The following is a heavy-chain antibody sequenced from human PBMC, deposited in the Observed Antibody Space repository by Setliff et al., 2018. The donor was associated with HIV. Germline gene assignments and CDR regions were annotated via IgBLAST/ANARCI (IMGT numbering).Heavy chain of an antibody. J-gene: IGHJ1*01. CDR3: ARVPTSSWYVTTRRTKEYFHH. V-gene: IGHV4-39*07. CDR1: GGSIKSSSYY. D-gene: IGHD6-13*01. CDR2: IYYSGNT. Sequence: PSETLSLTCTVSGGSIKSSSYYWGWIRQPPGKGLEWIGSIYYSGNTYYNPSLKSRVTISTDTSRNQFSLRLSSVTAADTAIYYCARVPTSSWYVTTRRTKEYFHHWGQGTLVTVSS.